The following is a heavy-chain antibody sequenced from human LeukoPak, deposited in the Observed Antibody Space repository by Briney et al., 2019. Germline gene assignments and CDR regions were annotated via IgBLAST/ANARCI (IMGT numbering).Heavy chain of an antibody. Sequence: GASVKVSCKASGGTFSSYAISWVRQAPGQGLEWMGIINPSGGSTSYAQKFQGRVTMTRDMSTSTVYMELSSLRSEDTAVYYCAREPTVTSLYYFDYWGQGTLVTVSS. CDR2: INPSGGST. CDR1: GGTFSSYA. V-gene: IGHV1-46*01. D-gene: IGHD4-17*01. J-gene: IGHJ4*02. CDR3: AREPTVTSLYYFDY.